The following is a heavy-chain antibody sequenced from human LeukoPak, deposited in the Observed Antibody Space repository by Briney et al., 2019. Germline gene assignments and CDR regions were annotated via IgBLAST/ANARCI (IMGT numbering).Heavy chain of an antibody. CDR1: GGSLRTSHW. Sequence: PSETLSLTCSVSGGSLRTSHWWSWVRQPPGKGLEWIGETYHSGHTNYNPSLQGRVSISLDHAMNQVSLKFSSVTVADTAVYYCSRGYYDFWSHYNGTDVWGQGTTVIVSS. CDR2: TYHSGHT. J-gene: IGHJ6*02. V-gene: IGHV4-4*02. D-gene: IGHD3-3*01. CDR3: SRGYYDFWSHYNGTDV.